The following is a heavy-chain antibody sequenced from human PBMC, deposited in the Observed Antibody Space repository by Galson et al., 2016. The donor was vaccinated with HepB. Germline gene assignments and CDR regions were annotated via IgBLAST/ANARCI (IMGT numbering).Heavy chain of an antibody. D-gene: IGHD6-19*01. CDR1: GYTFTGHY. V-gene: IGHV1-2*02. J-gene: IGHJ5*02. CDR2: INPDTGAT. Sequence: SVKVSCKASGYTFTGHYMHWVRQAPGQGLEWMGWINPDTGATNYAQNFQGRVTMTRDTSINTAYMELSSLGSGDTAVYYCARASVGWYNWFDPWGQRTLVTVSS. CDR3: ARASVGWYNWFDP.